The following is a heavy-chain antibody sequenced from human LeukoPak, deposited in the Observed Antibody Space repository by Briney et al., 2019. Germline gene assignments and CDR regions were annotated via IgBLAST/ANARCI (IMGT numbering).Heavy chain of an antibody. CDR3: ARVGTYYYGSGVNYYFDY. CDR1: GGSISSYY. CDR2: IYTSGST. J-gene: IGHJ4*02. Sequence: NPSETLSLTCTVSGGSISSYYWSWIRQPAGKGLEWIGRIYTSGSTNYNPSLKSRVTMSVDTSKNQFSLKLSSVTAADTAVYYCARVGTYYYGSGVNYYFDYGGQGTLVTVSS. D-gene: IGHD3-10*01. V-gene: IGHV4-4*07.